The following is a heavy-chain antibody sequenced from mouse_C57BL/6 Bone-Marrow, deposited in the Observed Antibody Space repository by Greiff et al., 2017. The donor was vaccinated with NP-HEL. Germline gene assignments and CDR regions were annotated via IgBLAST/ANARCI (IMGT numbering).Heavy chain of an antibody. D-gene: IGHD1-1*01. CDR1: GYTFTDYY. CDR3: ARTGYYGSSYPYFFDY. CDR2: INPYNGGT. V-gene: IGHV1-19*01. Sequence: EVKLMESGPVLVKPGASVKMSCKASGYTFTDYYMNWVKQSHGKSLEWIGVINPYNGGTSYNQKFKGKATLTVDKSSSTAYMELNSLTSEDSAVYYCARTGYYGSSYPYFFDYWGQGTTLTVSS. J-gene: IGHJ2*01.